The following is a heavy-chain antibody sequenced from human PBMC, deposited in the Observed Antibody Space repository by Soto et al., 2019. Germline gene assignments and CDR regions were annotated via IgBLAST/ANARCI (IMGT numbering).Heavy chain of an antibody. CDR2: INAGNGNT. CDR1: GYTFTSYA. V-gene: IGHV1-3*01. Sequence: ASVKVSCKASGYTFTSYAMHWVRQAPGQRLEWMGWINAGNGNTKYSQKFQGRVTITRDTSASTAYMELSSLRSEDTAVYYCARDGDRGVPAATPEAFDIWGQGTMVTVSS. CDR3: ARDGDRGVPAATPEAFDI. J-gene: IGHJ3*02. D-gene: IGHD2-2*01.